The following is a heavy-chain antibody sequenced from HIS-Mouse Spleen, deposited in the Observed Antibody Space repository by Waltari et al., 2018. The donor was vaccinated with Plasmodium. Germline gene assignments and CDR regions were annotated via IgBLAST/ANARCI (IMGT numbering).Heavy chain of an antibody. CDR1: GGSFSGYY. J-gene: IGHJ2*01. Sequence: QVQLQQWGAGLLKPSETLSLTCAVYGGSFSGYYWSWIRQPPGKGVEWIGEINHSGSTNNNPAPKSRVTISVDTSKNQFSLKLSSVTAADTAVYYCARGLRGHYWYFDLWGRGTLVTVSS. V-gene: IGHV4-34*01. D-gene: IGHD3-10*01. CDR2: INHSGST. CDR3: ARGLRGHYWYFDL.